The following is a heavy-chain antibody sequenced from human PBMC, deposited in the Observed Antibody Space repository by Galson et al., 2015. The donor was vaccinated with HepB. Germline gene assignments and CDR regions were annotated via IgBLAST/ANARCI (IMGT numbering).Heavy chain of an antibody. CDR2: ISWNSGSI. CDR1: GFTFDDYA. CDR3: AKDLWRGGYCSSTSCYSSYYYYGMDV. Sequence: SLRLSCAASGFTFDDYAMHWVRQAPGKGLEWVSGISWNSGSIGYADSVKGRFTISRDNAKNSLYLQMNSLRAEDTALYYCAKDLWRGGYCSSTSCYSSYYYYGMDVWGQGTTVTVSS. D-gene: IGHD2-2*01. V-gene: IGHV3-9*01. J-gene: IGHJ6*02.